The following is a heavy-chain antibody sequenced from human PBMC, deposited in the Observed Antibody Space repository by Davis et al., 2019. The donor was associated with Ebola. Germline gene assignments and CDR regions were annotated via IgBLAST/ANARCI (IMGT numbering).Heavy chain of an antibody. Sequence: GESLKTPCAAPGFTFSSYWMSWVRQAPGTGLEWVANIKQAGSEKYSVDSVKGRFTISRDNAKNSLYLQMNSLRAEDTAVYYCARDGAHSYCSSTSCYLDYYYGMDVWGQGTTVTVSS. V-gene: IGHV3-7*01. CDR2: IKQAGSEK. J-gene: IGHJ6*02. D-gene: IGHD2-2*01. CDR3: ARDGAHSYCSSTSCYLDYYYGMDV. CDR1: GFTFSSYW.